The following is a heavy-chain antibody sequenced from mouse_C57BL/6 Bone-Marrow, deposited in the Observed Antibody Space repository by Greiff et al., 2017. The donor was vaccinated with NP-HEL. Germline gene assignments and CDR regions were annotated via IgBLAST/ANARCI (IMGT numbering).Heavy chain of an antibody. J-gene: IGHJ2*01. CDR2: IYPGDGDT. Sequence: VQLQQSGPELVKPGASVKISCKASGYAFSSSWMNWVKQRPGKGLEWIGRIYPGDGDTNYIGKFKGKATLTADKSSSTAYMQLSSLTSDDSAVYFCTKWYYGCSYPDYWGQGTTLTVSS. CDR3: TKWYYGCSYPDY. V-gene: IGHV1-82*01. CDR1: GYAFSSSW. D-gene: IGHD1-1*01.